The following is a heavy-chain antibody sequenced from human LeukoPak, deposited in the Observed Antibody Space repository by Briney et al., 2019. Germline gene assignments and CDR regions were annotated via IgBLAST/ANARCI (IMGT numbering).Heavy chain of an antibody. J-gene: IGHJ4*02. CDR3: TTIAAAGQVDY. D-gene: IGHD6-13*01. V-gene: IGHV3-15*01. Sequence: GESLKLSCIASGFTFSSYWMHWVRQDPRKGLEWVGRIKSKTDGGTTDYAAPVKGRFIISRDDSKNTLYVQMNSLKTEDTAVYYCTTIAAAGQVDYWGQGTLVTVSS. CDR1: GFTFSSYW. CDR2: IKSKTDGGTT.